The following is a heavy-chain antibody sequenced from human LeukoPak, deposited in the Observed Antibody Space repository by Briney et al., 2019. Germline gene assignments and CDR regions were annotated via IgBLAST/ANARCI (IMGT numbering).Heavy chain of an antibody. CDR2: IYTSGST. CDR3: ARTYSGYPSAKKRTDYYYYYMDV. CDR1: GGSISSYY. Sequence: SETLSLTCTVSGGSISSYYWSWIRQPAGKGLEWIGRIYTSGSTNYNPSLKSRVTMSVDTSKNQFSLKLSSVTAADTAVYYCARTYSGYPSAKKRTDYYYYYMDVWGKGTTVTISS. V-gene: IGHV4-4*07. D-gene: IGHD5-12*01. J-gene: IGHJ6*03.